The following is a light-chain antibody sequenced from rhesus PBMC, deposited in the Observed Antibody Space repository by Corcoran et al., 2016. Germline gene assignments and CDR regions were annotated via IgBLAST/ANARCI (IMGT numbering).Light chain of an antibody. V-gene: IGLV1-60*01. CDR1: SSNIGSNS. J-gene: IGLJ1*01. CDR2: YTD. CDR3: ATWDNGLSGYI. Sequence: QSVLTQPPSASEAARKSVTISCSGSSSNIGSNSVSWYQQLPGTAPRLLIYYTDQRPSGVSDRFAGSKSGTSASLAITGLQTEDEADYYCATWDNGLSGYIFGAGTRLTVL.